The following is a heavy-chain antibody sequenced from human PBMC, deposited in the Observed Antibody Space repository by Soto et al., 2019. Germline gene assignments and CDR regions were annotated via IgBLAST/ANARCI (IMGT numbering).Heavy chain of an antibody. D-gene: IGHD6-13*01. CDR2: IYYSGST. V-gene: IGHV4-31*03. J-gene: IGHJ6*04. CDR3: AREGSTTPELDV. CDR1: GCSICSGGYY. Sequence: SETLSLTCTVSGCSICSGGYYWSWIRQHPGKGLEWIGYIYYSGSTYYNPSLKSRVTISVDTSKNQFSLKLSSVTAADTAVYYCAREGSTTPELDVWGKGTTVTVSS.